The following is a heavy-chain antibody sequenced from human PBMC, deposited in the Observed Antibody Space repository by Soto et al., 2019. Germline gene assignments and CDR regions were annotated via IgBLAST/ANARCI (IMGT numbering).Heavy chain of an antibody. CDR1: GYTFTGYF. Sequence: ASVKVSCKASGYTFTGYFLHWVRQAPGQGPEWMGCINPKNGDTYYAQRFQGRVTMTRDTSISTAYMDLNRLTSDDTAVYYCARSTGSYSYYGMDVWGQGTTVTVSS. J-gene: IGHJ6*02. CDR2: INPKNGDT. V-gene: IGHV1-2*02. CDR3: ARSTGSYSYYGMDV. D-gene: IGHD1-26*01.